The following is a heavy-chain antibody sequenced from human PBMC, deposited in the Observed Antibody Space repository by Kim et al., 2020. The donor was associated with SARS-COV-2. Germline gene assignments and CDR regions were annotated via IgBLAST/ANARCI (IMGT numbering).Heavy chain of an antibody. V-gene: IGHV1-3*01. Sequence: ASVKVSCKASGYTFSNYAMHWVRQAPGQRLEWMGWINAGSGNTEYSQKFQGRLIMTRDTSAGTAYMELSSLRSEDTAVYYCARGGAVLRFLEWLSSYFDYWGQRTLVTVSS. CDR1: GYTFSNYA. CDR3: ARGGAVLRFLEWLSSYFDY. CDR2: INAGSGNT. D-gene: IGHD3-3*01. J-gene: IGHJ4*02.